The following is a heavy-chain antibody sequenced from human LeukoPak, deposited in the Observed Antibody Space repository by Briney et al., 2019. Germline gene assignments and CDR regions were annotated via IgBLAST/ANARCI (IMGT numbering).Heavy chain of an antibody. Sequence: PGGSLRLSCAASGFTSSSFAMHWVRQAPGKGLEWVAVISYDGSNKYYADSVKGRFTISRDNSKNTLYLQMNSLRAEDTAVYYCARDLGSLFLGGPNRPRGYFDYWGRGTLVTVSS. V-gene: IGHV3-30-3*01. CDR1: GFTSSSFA. D-gene: IGHD3-10*01. CDR3: ARDLGSLFLGGPNRPRGYFDY. CDR2: ISYDGSNK. J-gene: IGHJ4*02.